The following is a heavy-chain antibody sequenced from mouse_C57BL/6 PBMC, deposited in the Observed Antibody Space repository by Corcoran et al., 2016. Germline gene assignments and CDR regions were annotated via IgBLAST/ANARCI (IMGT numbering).Heavy chain of an antibody. V-gene: IGHV9-3*01. J-gene: IGHJ1*03. CDR2: INTYSGVP. CDR3: AREGSTVVATCHWYFDV. Sequence: QIQLVQSGPELKKPGETVKISCKASGYTFTTYGMSWVKQAPGKGLKWMGWINTYSGVPTYADDFKGRFAFSLETSASTAYLQINNLKNEDTATYFCAREGSTVVATCHWYFDVWGTGTTVTVSS. D-gene: IGHD1-1*01. CDR1: GYTFTTYG.